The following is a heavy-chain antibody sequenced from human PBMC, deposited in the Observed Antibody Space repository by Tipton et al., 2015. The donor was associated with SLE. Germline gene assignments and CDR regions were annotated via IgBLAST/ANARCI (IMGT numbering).Heavy chain of an antibody. J-gene: IGHJ4*02. Sequence: TLSLTCTVSGGSISSSSYYWGWIRQPPGKGLEWIGSIYYSGSTYYNPSLKSRVTISVDKSKNQFSLKLSSVTAADTAVYYCARGPDGSSWSGYYFDYWGQGTLVTVSS. V-gene: IGHV4-39*07. CDR2: IYYSGST. D-gene: IGHD6-13*01. CDR1: GGSISSSSYY. CDR3: ARGPDGSSWSGYYFDY.